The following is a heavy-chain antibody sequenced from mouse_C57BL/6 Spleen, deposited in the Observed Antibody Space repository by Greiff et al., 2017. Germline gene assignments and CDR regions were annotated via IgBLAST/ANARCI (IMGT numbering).Heavy chain of an antibody. CDR1: GYAFSSSW. Sequence: VMLVESGPELVKPGASVKISCKASGYAFSSSWMNWVKQRPGKGLEWIGRIYPGDGDTNYNGKFKGKATLTADKSSSTAYMQLSSLTSEDSAVYFCARSSSGYDYAMDYWGQGTSVTVSS. V-gene: IGHV1-82*01. CDR2: IYPGDGDT. J-gene: IGHJ4*01. CDR3: ARSSSGYDYAMDY. D-gene: IGHD3-2*02.